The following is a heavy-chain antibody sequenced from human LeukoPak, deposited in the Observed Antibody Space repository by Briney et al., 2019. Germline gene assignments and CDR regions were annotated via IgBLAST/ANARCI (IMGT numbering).Heavy chain of an antibody. J-gene: IGHJ6*03. Sequence: GGSLRLSCAASGFTFSSYGMHWVRQAPGKGLEWVAFIRYDGSNKYYADSVTGRFTISRDNSKNTLYLQMNSLRAEDTAVYYCAKTRHCSGGSCYYYYMDVWGKGTTVTVSS. CDR1: GFTFSSYG. D-gene: IGHD2-15*01. V-gene: IGHV3-30*02. CDR3: AKTRHCSGGSCYYYYMDV. CDR2: IRYDGSNK.